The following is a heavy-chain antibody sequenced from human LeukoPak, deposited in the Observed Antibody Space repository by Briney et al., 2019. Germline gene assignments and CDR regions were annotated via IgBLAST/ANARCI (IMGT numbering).Heavy chain of an antibody. V-gene: IGHV3-20*04. D-gene: IGHD3-10*01. CDR3: VRRDDSGSYFY. Sequence: GGSLRLSCVASGFTFDDYGMTWVRQVPGKGLEWVSGIKWNGGTTGYADSMKGRFTISRDNAKNSLYLQMNSLRAEDTAVYYCVRRDDSGSYFYWGQGTLVTVSS. CDR2: IKWNGGTT. J-gene: IGHJ4*02. CDR1: GFTFDDYG.